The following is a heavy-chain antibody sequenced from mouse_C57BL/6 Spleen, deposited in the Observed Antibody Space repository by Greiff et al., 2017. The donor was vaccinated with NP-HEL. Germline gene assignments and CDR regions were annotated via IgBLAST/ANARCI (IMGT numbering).Heavy chain of an antibody. D-gene: IGHD2-4*01. CDR2: IHPNSGST. Sequence: QVQLQQPGAELVKPGASVKLSCKASGYTFTSYWMHWVKQRPGQGLEWIGMIHPNSGSTNYNEKFKSKATLTVDKSSSTAYMQLSSLTSEDSAVYYCAREMITTTGYGYFDVWGTGTTVTVSS. CDR3: AREMITTTGYGYFDV. CDR1: GYTFTSYW. J-gene: IGHJ1*03. V-gene: IGHV1-64*01.